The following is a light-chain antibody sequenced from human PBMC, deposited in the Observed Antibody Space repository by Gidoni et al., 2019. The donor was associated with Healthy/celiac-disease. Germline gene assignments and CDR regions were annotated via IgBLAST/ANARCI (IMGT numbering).Light chain of an antibody. CDR1: SSDVVGYNY. Sequence: QSALTQPASVSGSPGQSITISCTGTSSDVVGYNYVSWYQHHPGKAPKLMIYEVRTRPSGVSNRFSGSKSGNTASLTISGLQAEDEADYDCSSYTSSSTRVFGGGTKLTVL. J-gene: IGLJ3*02. CDR3: SSYTSSSTRV. CDR2: EVR. V-gene: IGLV2-14*01.